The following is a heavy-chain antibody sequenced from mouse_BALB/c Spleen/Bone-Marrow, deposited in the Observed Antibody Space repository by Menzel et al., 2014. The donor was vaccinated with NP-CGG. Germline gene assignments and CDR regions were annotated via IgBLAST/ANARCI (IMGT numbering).Heavy chain of an antibody. Sequence: EVQLVESGGGLVQPGGSRKLSCAASGFTFSSFGMHWVRQAPEKGLEWVAYISNGSSTINYADTVKGRFTISRDNPKNTLFLQMTSLRSEDTAMYYCARKGAMITHYYAMDYWGQGTSVTVSS. D-gene: IGHD2-4*01. V-gene: IGHV5-17*02. J-gene: IGHJ4*01. CDR1: GFTFSSFG. CDR3: ARKGAMITHYYAMDY. CDR2: ISNGSSTI.